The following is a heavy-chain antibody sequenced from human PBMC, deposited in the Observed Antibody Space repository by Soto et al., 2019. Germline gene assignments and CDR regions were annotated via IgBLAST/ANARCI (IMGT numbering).Heavy chain of an antibody. V-gene: IGHV1-8*02. J-gene: IGHJ4*02. Sequence: ASVKVSCKASGGTFSSYAISWVRQATGQGLEWMGWMNPNSGNTGYAQKFQGRVTMTRNTSISTAYMEPSSLRSEDTAVYYCARIRITIFGVVIMRGPFEYWGQGTRVTVSS. D-gene: IGHD3-3*01. CDR1: GGTFSSYA. CDR3: ARIRITIFGVVIMRGPFEY. CDR2: MNPNSGNT.